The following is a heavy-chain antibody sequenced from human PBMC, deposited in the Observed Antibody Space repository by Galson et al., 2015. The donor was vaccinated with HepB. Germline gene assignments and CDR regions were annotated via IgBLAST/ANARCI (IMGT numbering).Heavy chain of an antibody. CDR3: AKDGPRGWGFFHH. V-gene: IGHV3-23*01. CDR1: GFTFSSYA. J-gene: IGHJ1*01. CDR2: ISGSGSST. Sequence: SLRLSCAASGFTFSSYAMNWVRQAPGKGLEWVSAISGSGSSTYYADSVKGRFTISRDNSKNTLYLQMNSLRAEDTAVYYCAKDGPRGWGFFHHWGQGTLVTVSS. D-gene: IGHD2-21*01.